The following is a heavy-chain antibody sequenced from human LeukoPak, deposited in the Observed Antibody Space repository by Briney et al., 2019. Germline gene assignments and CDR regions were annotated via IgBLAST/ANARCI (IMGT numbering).Heavy chain of an antibody. CDR2: ISGSGGST. J-gene: IGHJ6*03. Sequence: GGSLRLSCAASGFTFSSYAMSWVRQAPGKGLEWVSAISGSGGSTYYADSVKGRFTISRDNSKNTLYLQMNSLRAEDTAVYYCARDYRYYYYMDVWGKGTTVTISS. V-gene: IGHV3-23*01. CDR3: ARDYRYYYYMDV. CDR1: GFTFSSYA. D-gene: IGHD3-16*02.